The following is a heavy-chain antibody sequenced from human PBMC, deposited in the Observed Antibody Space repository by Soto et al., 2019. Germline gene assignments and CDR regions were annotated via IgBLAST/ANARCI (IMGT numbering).Heavy chain of an antibody. V-gene: IGHV3-48*03. D-gene: IGHD6-13*01. CDR2: ISTSGTTI. J-gene: IGHJ4*02. Sequence: GGSLRLSCVASEFTFSSYEMNWVRQAPGKGLEWVSHISTSGTTIYYTDSVKGRFTISRDNAKKSLYLQMNSLRAEDTAVYYCVRFGGAAAGPGDYWGQGTLVTVSS. CDR1: EFTFSSYE. CDR3: VRFGGAAAGPGDY.